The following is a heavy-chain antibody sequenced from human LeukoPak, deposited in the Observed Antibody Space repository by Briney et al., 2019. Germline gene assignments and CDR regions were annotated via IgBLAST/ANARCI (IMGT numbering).Heavy chain of an antibody. CDR2: INHSGST. CDR3: ARAVGFLEWLFYDAFDI. CDR1: GGSFSGYY. J-gene: IGHJ3*02. D-gene: IGHD3-3*01. V-gene: IGHV4-34*01. Sequence: PSETLSLTCAIYGGSFSGYYWSWIRQPPGKGLEWIGEINHSGSTNYNPSLKSRVTISVDTSKNQFSLKLSSVTAADTAVYYCARAVGFLEWLFYDAFDIWGQGTMVTVSS.